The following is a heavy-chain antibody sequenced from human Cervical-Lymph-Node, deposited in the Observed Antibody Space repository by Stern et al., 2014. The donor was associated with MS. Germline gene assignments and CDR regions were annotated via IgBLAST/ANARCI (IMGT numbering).Heavy chain of an antibody. CDR1: GFPFSSFA. CDR3: AKDLGNDVLGGYFDY. J-gene: IGHJ4*02. CDR2: ISGSGYST. V-gene: IGHV3-23*04. D-gene: IGHD1-1*01. Sequence: EVQLEESGGGLVQPGGSLRLSCAASGFPFSSFALSWIRQAPGKGLEWVSAISGSGYSTIYADSVKGRFTISRDNSKNTLYMQMNSLRVEDTALYYCAKDLGNDVLGGYFDYWGQGALVTVSS.